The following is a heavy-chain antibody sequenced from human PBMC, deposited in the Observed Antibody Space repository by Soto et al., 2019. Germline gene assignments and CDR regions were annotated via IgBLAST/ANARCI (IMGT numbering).Heavy chain of an antibody. CDR2: INPSGST. CDR3: ARDWYDSSGYYYGLSWFDP. J-gene: IGHJ5*02. V-gene: IGHV1-46*01. CDR1: GYTFTSYY. Sequence: ASVKVSCKASGYTFTSYYMHWVRQAPGQGLEWMGIINPSGSTSYAQKFQGRVTINPDTSKNQFSLQLNSVTPEDTAVYYCARDWYDSSGYYYGLSWFDPWGQGTLVTVSS. D-gene: IGHD3-22*01.